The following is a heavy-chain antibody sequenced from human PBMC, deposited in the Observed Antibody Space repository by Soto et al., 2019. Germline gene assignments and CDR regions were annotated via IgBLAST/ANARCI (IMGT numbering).Heavy chain of an antibody. CDR2: IDPSDSYT. CDR1: GYSFTSYW. J-gene: IGHJ6*02. V-gene: IGHV5-10-1*01. Sequence: GESLKISCQGSGYSFTSYWISWVRQMPGKGLEWMGRIDPSDSYTRYSPSFQGHVTISVDKSTSTAYLQWTSLKASDTATYYCARAYGGDFNYYGMDVWGQGTTLTVS. CDR3: ARAYGGDFNYYGMDV. D-gene: IGHD2-21*02.